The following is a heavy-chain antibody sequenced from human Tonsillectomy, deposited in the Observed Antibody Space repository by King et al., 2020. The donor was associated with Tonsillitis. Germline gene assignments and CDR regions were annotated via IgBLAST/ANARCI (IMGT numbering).Heavy chain of an antibody. V-gene: IGHV4-59*01. Sequence: QLQESGPGLVKPSETLSLTCTVSGGSISSYYWNWIRQPPGKGLEWIGYIYYSGSMNYNPSLKSRVSISIDTSKNQFSLKLSSVTAADTAVYYCARDPNDWNYEGNGLDVWGHGTTVTVSS. CDR1: GGSISSYY. D-gene: IGHD1-7*01. J-gene: IGHJ6*02. CDR3: ARDPNDWNYEGNGLDV. CDR2: IYYSGSM.